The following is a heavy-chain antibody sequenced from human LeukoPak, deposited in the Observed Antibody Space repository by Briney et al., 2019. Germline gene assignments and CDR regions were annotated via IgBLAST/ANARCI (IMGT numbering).Heavy chain of an antibody. J-gene: IGHJ4*02. CDR2: ISAYNGNT. D-gene: IGHD3-3*01. V-gene: IGHV1-18*01. CDR1: GYTFTSYG. Sequence: GASVKVSCKASGYTFTSYGISWVRQAPGQGLEWMGWISAYNGNTNYAQKLQGRVTMTRNTSISTAYMELSSLRSEDTAVYYCATYDFWSGYPGYWGQGTLVTVSS. CDR3: ATYDFWSGYPGY.